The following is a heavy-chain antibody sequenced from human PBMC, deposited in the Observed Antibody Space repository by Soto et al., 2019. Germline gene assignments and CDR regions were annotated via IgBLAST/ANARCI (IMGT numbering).Heavy chain of an antibody. CDR3: AKDLSSGWPTLYYYYYYGMDV. CDR1: GFTFSSYG. D-gene: IGHD6-19*01. Sequence: LRLSCAASGFTFSSYGMHWVRQAPGKGLEWVAVISYDGSNKYYADSVKGRFTISRDNSKNTLYLQMNSLRAEDTAVYYCAKDLSSGWPTLYYYYYYGMDVWGQGTTVTVSS. J-gene: IGHJ6*02. V-gene: IGHV3-30*18. CDR2: ISYDGSNK.